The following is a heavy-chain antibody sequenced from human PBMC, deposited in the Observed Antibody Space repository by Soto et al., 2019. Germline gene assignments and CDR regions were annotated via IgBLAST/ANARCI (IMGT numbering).Heavy chain of an antibody. CDR3: AGADVATMAFDY. CDR1: GGSFSGYY. V-gene: IGHV4-34*01. D-gene: IGHD2-8*01. CDR2: ISHGGST. Sequence: SETLSLTCAVYGGSFSGYYWSWIRQPPGEGLEWIGEISHGGSTNYNPSLKSQVTMSLDTSNHQFSLNLNSVTAADTAVYYCAGADVATMAFDYWGQGTLVTV. J-gene: IGHJ4*02.